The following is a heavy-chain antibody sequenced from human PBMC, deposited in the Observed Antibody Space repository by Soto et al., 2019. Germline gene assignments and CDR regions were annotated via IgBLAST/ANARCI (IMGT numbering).Heavy chain of an antibody. Sequence: QVQLVQSGAEVKKPGASVKVSCKASGYTFTSYYMHWVRQAPGQGLEWMGIINPSGGSTSYAQKFQGIVTMTRDTSTSTVYMGLSSLRSEDTAVYYCARGVEQLVPIDYWGHGTLVTVSS. CDR1: GYTFTSYY. CDR3: ARGVEQLVPIDY. V-gene: IGHV1-46*01. J-gene: IGHJ4*01. CDR2: INPSGGST. D-gene: IGHD6-6*01.